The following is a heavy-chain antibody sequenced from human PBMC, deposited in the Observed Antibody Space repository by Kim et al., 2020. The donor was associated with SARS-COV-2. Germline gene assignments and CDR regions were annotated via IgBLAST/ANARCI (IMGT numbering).Heavy chain of an antibody. J-gene: IGHJ6*02. CDR3: ARDPMVYAYYYYGMDV. Sequence: SETLSLTCTVSGGSISSSSYYWGWICQPPGKGLEWIGSIYYSGSTYYNPSLKSRVTISVDTSKNQFSLKLSSVTAADTAVYYCARDPMVYAYYYYGMDVWGQGTTVTVSS. CDR1: GGSISSSSYY. V-gene: IGHV4-39*07. D-gene: IGHD2-8*01. CDR2: IYYSGST.